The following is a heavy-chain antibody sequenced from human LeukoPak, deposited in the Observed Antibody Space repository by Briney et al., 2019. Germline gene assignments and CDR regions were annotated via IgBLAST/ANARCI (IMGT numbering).Heavy chain of an antibody. D-gene: IGHD6-13*01. Sequence: GGSLRLSCAASGFTFSSYAMTWVRQAPGKGLEWVSVTSGSGGNTYYAGSVKGRFTISRDNSKNTLYLQMNSLRAEDTAVYYCAKDQYLVGAALPDYWGQGTLVTVPS. CDR2: TSGSGGNT. V-gene: IGHV3-23*01. CDR3: AKDQYLVGAALPDY. CDR1: GFTFSSYA. J-gene: IGHJ4*02.